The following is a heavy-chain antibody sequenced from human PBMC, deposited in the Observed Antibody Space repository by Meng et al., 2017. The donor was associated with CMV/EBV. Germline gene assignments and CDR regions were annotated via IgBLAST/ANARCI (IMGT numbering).Heavy chain of an antibody. J-gene: IGHJ4*02. Sequence: SETLSLTCTVSGGSISSGDYYWSWIRQPPGKGLEWIGYIYYSGSTYYNPSLKSRVTISVDTSKNQFSLKLSSVTAADTAVYYCARVVTAAQRPGRAGCYIDYWGQGTLVTVSS. CDR1: GGSISSGDYY. V-gene: IGHV4-30-4*08. D-gene: IGHD2-2*01. CDR3: ARVVTAAQRPGRAGCYIDY. CDR2: IYYSGST.